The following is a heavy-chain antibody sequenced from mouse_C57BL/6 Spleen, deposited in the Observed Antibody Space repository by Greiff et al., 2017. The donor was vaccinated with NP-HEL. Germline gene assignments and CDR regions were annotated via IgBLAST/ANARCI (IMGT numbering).Heavy chain of an antibody. CDR3: ARGGLRDYAMDY. D-gene: IGHD2-2*01. Sequence: QVQLQQSGPVLVKPGASVKISCKASGYAFSSSWMNWVKQRPGKGLEWIGRIYPGDGDTNYNGKFKGKATLTADKSSSTAYMQLSSLTSEDSAVYFCARGGLRDYAMDYWGQGTSVTVSS. V-gene: IGHV1-82*01. CDR1: GYAFSSSW. J-gene: IGHJ4*01. CDR2: IYPGDGDT.